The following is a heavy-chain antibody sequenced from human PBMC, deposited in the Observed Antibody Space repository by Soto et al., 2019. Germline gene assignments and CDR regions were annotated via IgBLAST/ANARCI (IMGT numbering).Heavy chain of an antibody. J-gene: IGHJ6*02. V-gene: IGHV3-21*01. CDR2: ISSSSSYI. D-gene: IGHD2-2*01. CDR1: GFTFSSYS. CDR3: ARDLRSDCSSTSCPTPNYYYYYGMDV. Sequence: EVQLVESGGGLVKPGGSLRLSCAASGFTFSSYSMNWVRQAPGKGLEWVSSISSSSSYIYYADSVKGRFTISRDNAKNSLYLQMNSLRAEDTAVYYCARDLRSDCSSTSCPTPNYYYYYGMDVWGQGTTVTVSS.